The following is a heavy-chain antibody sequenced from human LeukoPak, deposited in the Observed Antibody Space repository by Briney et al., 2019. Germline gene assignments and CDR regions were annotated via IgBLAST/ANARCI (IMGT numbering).Heavy chain of an antibody. D-gene: IGHD3-22*01. J-gene: IGHJ6*03. CDR2: ISSSGSTI. V-gene: IGHV3-11*01. Sequence: GGSLRLSCAASGFTFSDYYMSWIRQAPGKGLEWVSYISSSGSTIYYADSVKGRFTISRDNAKNSLYLQMNSLRAEDTAVCYCARSSGYYSSLFYMHVWGKGTTVTVSS. CDR1: GFTFSDYY. CDR3: ARSSGYYSSLFYMHV.